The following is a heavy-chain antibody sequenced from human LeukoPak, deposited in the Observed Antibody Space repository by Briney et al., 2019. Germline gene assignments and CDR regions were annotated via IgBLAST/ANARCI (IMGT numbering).Heavy chain of an antibody. CDR3: ERDRSGDY. Sequence: GRSLRLSCAASGFTFSSYAMHWVRQAPGKGLEWVAVISYDGSNKYYADSVKGRFTISRDNSKNTLYLQMNSLRAEDTAVYYCERDRSGDYWGQGTLVTVSS. V-gene: IGHV3-30-3*01. CDR1: GFTFSSYA. J-gene: IGHJ4*02. CDR2: ISYDGSNK. D-gene: IGHD3-3*01.